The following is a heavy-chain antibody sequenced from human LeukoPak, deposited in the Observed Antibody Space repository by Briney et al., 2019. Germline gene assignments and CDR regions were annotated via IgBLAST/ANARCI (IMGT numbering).Heavy chain of an antibody. CDR1: GYSFTSYW. D-gene: IGHD3-16*01. CDR3: ARGRGSYSFDY. J-gene: IGHJ4*02. V-gene: IGHV5-51*01. Sequence: GESLKISCKGSGYSFTSYWIGWVRQMPGKGLEWMGIIYPGDSDTRYSPSFQGQVTISADKSISTAYMEVSSLRSDDTAVYFCARGRGSYSFDYWGQGTLVTVSS. CDR2: IYPGDSDT.